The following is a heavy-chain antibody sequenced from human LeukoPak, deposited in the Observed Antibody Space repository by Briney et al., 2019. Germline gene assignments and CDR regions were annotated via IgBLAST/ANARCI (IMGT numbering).Heavy chain of an antibody. J-gene: IGHJ6*03. D-gene: IGHD5-12*01. CDR1: GGSITSYY. CDR2: MYSSGST. CDR3: ARGSVDLLTTGAYYYMDV. V-gene: IGHV4-4*07. Sequence: SETLSLTGTVSGGSITSYYWNWIRQPAGKGLEWIRRMYSSGSTDYNPSLKSRVTMSVDKSKNQFSLKLSPVTAADMASYYCARGSVDLLTTGAYYYMDVWGKGTTVTVSS.